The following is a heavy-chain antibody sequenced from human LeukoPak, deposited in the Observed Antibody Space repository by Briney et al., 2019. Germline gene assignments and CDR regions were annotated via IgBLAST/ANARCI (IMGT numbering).Heavy chain of an antibody. D-gene: IGHD3-9*01. CDR3: ASGTRYFDWLSKDAFDI. J-gene: IGHJ3*02. CDR1: GFTLSDYY. CDR2: ISSSSSYT. V-gene: IGHV3-11*06. Sequence: GGSLRLSCAASGFTLSDYYMSWIRQAPGKGLEWVSYISSSSSYTNYADSVKGRFTISRDNAKNSLYLQMNSLRAEDTAVYYCASGTRYFDWLSKDAFDIWGQGTMVTVSS.